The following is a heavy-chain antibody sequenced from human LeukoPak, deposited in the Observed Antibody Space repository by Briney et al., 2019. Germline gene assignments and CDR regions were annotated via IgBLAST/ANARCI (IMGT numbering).Heavy chain of an antibody. Sequence: GGSLRLSCAASGFTFSSYAMSWVRQAPGKGLEWVSAISGSGGSTYYADSVRGRFTISRDNSKNTLYLQMNSLRAEDTAVYYCAKMGGDYGGLDYWGQGTLVTVSS. J-gene: IGHJ4*02. V-gene: IGHV3-23*01. CDR3: AKMGGDYGGLDY. CDR1: GFTFSSYA. D-gene: IGHD4-17*01. CDR2: ISGSGGST.